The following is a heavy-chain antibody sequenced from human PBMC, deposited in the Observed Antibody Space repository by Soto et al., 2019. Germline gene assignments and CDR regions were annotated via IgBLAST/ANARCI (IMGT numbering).Heavy chain of an antibody. CDR1: GGTFSSYA. J-gene: IGHJ6*02. CDR3: ARDPYTAMVSLVPSNGTDV. CDR2: IIPIFGTA. D-gene: IGHD5-18*01. Sequence: VASVKVSCKASGGTFSSYAISWVRQAPGQGLEWMGGIIPIFGTANYAQKFQGRVTITADESTSTAYMELSSLRSEDTAVYYCARDPYTAMVSLVPSNGTDVPGPAPTVTLAS. V-gene: IGHV1-69*13.